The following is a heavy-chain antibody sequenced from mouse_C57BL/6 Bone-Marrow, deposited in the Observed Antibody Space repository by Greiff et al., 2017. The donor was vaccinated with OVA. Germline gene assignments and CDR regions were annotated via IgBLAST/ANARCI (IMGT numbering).Heavy chain of an antibody. CDR2: IRSKSNNYAT. J-gene: IGHJ3*01. D-gene: IGHD1-1*01. Sequence: EVHLVESGGGLVQPKGSLKLSCAASGFSFNTYAMNWVRQAPGKGLEWVARIRSKSNNYATYYADSVKDRFTISRDDSESMLYLQMNNLKTEDTAMYYCVRGYYGSSSFAYWGQGTLVTVSA. V-gene: IGHV10-1*01. CDR1: GFSFNTYA. CDR3: VRGYYGSSSFAY.